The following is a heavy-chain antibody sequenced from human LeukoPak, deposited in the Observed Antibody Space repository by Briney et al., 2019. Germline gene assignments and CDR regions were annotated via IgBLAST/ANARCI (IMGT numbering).Heavy chain of an antibody. J-gene: IGHJ4*02. D-gene: IGHD1-14*01. CDR2: ISGRGGST. V-gene: IGHV3-23*01. CDR1: GFTFSSYA. CDR3: AKDPESRRTFDY. Sequence: GGSLRLSCAASGFTFSSYAMSWVRQAPGKGLEWVSAISGRGGSTYYADSGKGRFTISRDNSKNTLYLQMTSLRAEDTAVYYCAKDPESRRTFDYWGQGTLVTVSS.